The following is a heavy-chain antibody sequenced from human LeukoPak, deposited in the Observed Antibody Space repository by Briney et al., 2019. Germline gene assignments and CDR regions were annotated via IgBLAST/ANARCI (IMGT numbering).Heavy chain of an antibody. Sequence: PSETLSLTCAVYGGSFSGYYWSWIRQPPGKGLEWIGEINHSGSTNYNPSLKSRVTISVDTSKNQFSLKLSSVTAADTAVYYSARGGYCSSISCYRSYYYGMDVWGQGTTVTVSS. CDR3: ARGGYCSSISCYRSYYYGMDV. V-gene: IGHV4-34*01. CDR2: INHSGST. CDR1: GGSFSGYY. D-gene: IGHD2-2*02. J-gene: IGHJ6*02.